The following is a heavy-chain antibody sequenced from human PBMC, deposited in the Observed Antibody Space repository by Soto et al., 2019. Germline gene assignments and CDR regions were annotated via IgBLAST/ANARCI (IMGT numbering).Heavy chain of an antibody. CDR1: GGSISSGGYY. CDR3: ARSLGELSHWFDP. Sequence: SETLSLTCTVSGGSISSGGYYWSWIRQHPGKGLEWIGYIYYSGSTYYNPSLKSRVTISVDTSKNQFSLKLSSVTAADTAVYYWARSLGELSHWFDPWGQGTLVTVSS. D-gene: IGHD3-16*02. V-gene: IGHV4-31*03. J-gene: IGHJ5*02. CDR2: IYYSGST.